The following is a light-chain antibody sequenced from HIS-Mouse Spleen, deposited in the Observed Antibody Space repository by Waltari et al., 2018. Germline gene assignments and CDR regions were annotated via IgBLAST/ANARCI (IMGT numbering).Light chain of an antibody. CDR3: QQRSNWLT. Sequence: EIVLTQSPATLSLSPGERATLSCRASQSVSSYLAWYQQTPGQAPRLLIYDASNRATGIPARFSGSGSGTDFTLTISSLEPEDFAVYYCQQRSNWLTFGGGTKVEIK. CDR2: DAS. J-gene: IGKJ4*01. CDR1: QSVSSY. V-gene: IGKV3-11*01.